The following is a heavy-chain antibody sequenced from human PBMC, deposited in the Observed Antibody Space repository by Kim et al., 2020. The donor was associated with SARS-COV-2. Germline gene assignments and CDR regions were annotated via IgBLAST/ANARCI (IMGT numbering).Heavy chain of an antibody. J-gene: IGHJ5*02. D-gene: IGHD6-13*01. CDR1: GFSLSTSGVG. CDR3: AHSRVRQQLVTWERWFDP. Sequence: SGPTLVNPTQTLTLTCTFSGFSLSTSGVGVGWIRQPPGKALEWLALIYWDDDKRYSPSLKSRLTITKDTSKNQVVLTMTNMDPVDTATYYCAHSRVRQQLVTWERWFDPWGQGTLVTVSS. CDR2: IYWDDDK. V-gene: IGHV2-5*02.